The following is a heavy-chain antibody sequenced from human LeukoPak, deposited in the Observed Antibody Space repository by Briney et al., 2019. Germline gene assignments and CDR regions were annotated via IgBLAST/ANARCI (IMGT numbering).Heavy chain of an antibody. CDR2: IRQDGSDK. J-gene: IGHJ3*02. CDR1: GFTFSNAW. CDR3: ARGALSAFDI. V-gene: IGHV3-7*01. Sequence: GGSLRLSCAASGFTFSNAWMSWVRQAPGKGLEWVANIRQDGSDKYYVDSARGRFTISRDNAKNSLYLQMNSLRAEDTAVYYCARGALSAFDIWGQGTMVTVSS.